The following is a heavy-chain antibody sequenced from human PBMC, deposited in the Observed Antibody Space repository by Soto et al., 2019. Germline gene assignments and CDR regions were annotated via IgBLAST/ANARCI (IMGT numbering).Heavy chain of an antibody. V-gene: IGHV4-39*07. J-gene: IGHJ4*02. Sequence: PSATLSLTCTVSDGSISRSTFYWGWIRQPPGKGLEWIGKINHSGSTNYNPSLKSRVTISVDTSKNQFSLKLSSVTAADTAVYYCARAELYGDYTFDYWGQGTLVTVSS. CDR2: INHSGST. CDR1: DGSISRSTFY. CDR3: ARAELYGDYTFDY. D-gene: IGHD4-17*01.